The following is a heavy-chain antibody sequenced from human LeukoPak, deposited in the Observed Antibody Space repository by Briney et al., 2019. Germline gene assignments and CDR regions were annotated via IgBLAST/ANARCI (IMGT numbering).Heavy chain of an antibody. CDR3: AKTRGSGSSNAFDI. V-gene: IGHV1-69*13. CDR1: GGTFSSYA. CDR2: IIPIFGTA. J-gene: IGHJ3*02. D-gene: IGHD3-10*01. Sequence: GASVKVSCKASGGTFSSYAISWVRQAPGQGLEWMGGIIPIFGTANYAQKFQGRVTITADESTSTAYMELSSLRSEDTAVYYCAKTRGSGSSNAFDIWGQGTMVTVSS.